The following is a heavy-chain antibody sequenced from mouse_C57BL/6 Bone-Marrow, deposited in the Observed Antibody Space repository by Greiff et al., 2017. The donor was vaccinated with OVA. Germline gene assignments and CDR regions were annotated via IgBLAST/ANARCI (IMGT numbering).Heavy chain of an antibody. CDR3: ARYYFGSRTFDD. D-gene: IGHD1-1*01. Sequence: QVHVKQSGAELARPGASVKLSCKASGYTFTSYGISWVKQRPGQGLEWIGEIYPRSGNTYYNEKFKGKATLTADKSSSTAYMELRSLTSEDSAVYFCARYYFGSRTFDDWGKGTTLTVSS. J-gene: IGHJ2*01. CDR1: GYTFTSYG. CDR2: IYPRSGNT. V-gene: IGHV1-81*01.